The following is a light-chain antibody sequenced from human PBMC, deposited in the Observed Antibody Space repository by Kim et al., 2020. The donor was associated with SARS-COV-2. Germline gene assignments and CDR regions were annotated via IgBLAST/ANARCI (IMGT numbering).Light chain of an antibody. J-gene: IGKJ2*01. CDR1: QSITGRH. CDR2: GAS. Sequence: EIVLTQSPGTLSLSPGERATLSCRASQSITGRHLAWYQQKPGQAPRLLIHGASSRATGIPDRFSGSGSGTDFTLTISRLEPEDFAVYYCQQYGSSPPYTFGQGTTLEI. CDR3: QQYGSSPPYT. V-gene: IGKV3-20*01.